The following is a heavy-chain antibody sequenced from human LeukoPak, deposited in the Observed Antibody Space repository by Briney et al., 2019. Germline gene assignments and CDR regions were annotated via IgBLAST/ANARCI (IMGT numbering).Heavy chain of an antibody. D-gene: IGHD3-3*01. J-gene: IGHJ6*03. Sequence: GASVKVSCKASGGTFSSYAISWVRQAPGQGLEWMGRIIPIFGTANYAQKFQGRVTITTDESTSTAYMELSSLRSGDTAVYYCASGSYYDFWSGYSRYYYYYMDVWGKGTTVTVSS. CDR1: GGTFSSYA. V-gene: IGHV1-69*05. CDR3: ASGSYYDFWSGYSRYYYYYMDV. CDR2: IIPIFGTA.